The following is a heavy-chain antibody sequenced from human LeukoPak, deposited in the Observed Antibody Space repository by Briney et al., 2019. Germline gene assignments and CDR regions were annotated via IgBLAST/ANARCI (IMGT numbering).Heavy chain of an antibody. V-gene: IGHV3-7*01. J-gene: IGHJ6*03. CDR3: AKDGKYCSRTSCYERYYYMDV. CDR1: GFTFSSYW. CDR2: IKQDGSEK. D-gene: IGHD2-2*01. Sequence: GGSLRLSCAASGFTFSSYWMSWVRQAPGKGLEWVANIKQDGSEKYYVDSVKGRFTISRDNAKNSLYLQMNSLRAEDTAVYYCAKDGKYCSRTSCYERYYYMDVWGKGTTVTVSS.